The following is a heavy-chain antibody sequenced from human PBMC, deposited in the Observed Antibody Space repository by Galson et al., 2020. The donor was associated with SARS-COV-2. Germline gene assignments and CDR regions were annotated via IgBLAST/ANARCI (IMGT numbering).Heavy chain of an antibody. D-gene: IGHD2-15*01. CDR1: GGSISSSGFY. V-gene: IGHV4-39*07. Sequence: ASETLSLTCTVSGGSISSSGFYWGWIRQPPGKGLEWIGSIYYSGSTYYNPSLKSRLTISIDTSRNQFSLRLGSVTAADTAVYYCVRERGYCSSGSCCAGQGDWFFDLWGRGTWSLSPQ. CDR2: IYYSGST. J-gene: IGHJ2*01. CDR3: VRERGYCSSGSCCAGQGDWFFDL.